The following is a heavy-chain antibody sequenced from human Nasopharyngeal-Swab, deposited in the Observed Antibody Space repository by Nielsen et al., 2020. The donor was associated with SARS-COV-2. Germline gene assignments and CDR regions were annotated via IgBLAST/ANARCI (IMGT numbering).Heavy chain of an antibody. V-gene: IGHV4-4*02. D-gene: IGHD3-10*01. Sequence: SETLSLTCAVSGGSISSSNWWSWVRQPPGKGLEWIGEIYHSGSTNYNPSLKSRVTISVDKSKNQFSLKLSSVTTADTAVYYCASRLLWFGELSGYFDLWGRGTLVTVSS. CDR1: GGSISSSNW. CDR2: IYHSGST. CDR3: ASRLLWFGELSGYFDL. J-gene: IGHJ2*01.